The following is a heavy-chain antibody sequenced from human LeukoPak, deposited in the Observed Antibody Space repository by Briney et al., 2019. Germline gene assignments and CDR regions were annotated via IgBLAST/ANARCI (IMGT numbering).Heavy chain of an antibody. CDR1: GFTFSSYG. CDR3: ARDLGFGELSD. V-gene: IGHV3-66*01. J-gene: IGHJ4*02. Sequence: QPGGSLRLSCAASGFTFSSYGMHWVRQAPGKGLEWVSVIYSGGSTYYADSVKGRFTISRDNSKNTLYLQMNSLRAEDTAVYYCARDLGFGELSDWGQGTLVTVSS. D-gene: IGHD3-10*01. CDR2: IYSGGST.